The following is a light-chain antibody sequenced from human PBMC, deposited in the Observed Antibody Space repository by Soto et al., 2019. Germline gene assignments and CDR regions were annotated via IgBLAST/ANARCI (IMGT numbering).Light chain of an antibody. CDR3: QQTLSFPPT. V-gene: IGKV1-12*01. CDR2: TGS. CDR1: QAIDSW. Sequence: DIQMTQSPSSVSASVVDRFTITCRASQAIDSWLAWYQQKPGEAPKLLIFTGSLLHSGVPPRFSGSGSGTDFTLTISSLQPEDFATYYCQQTLSFPPTFGQGTKVDIK. J-gene: IGKJ1*01.